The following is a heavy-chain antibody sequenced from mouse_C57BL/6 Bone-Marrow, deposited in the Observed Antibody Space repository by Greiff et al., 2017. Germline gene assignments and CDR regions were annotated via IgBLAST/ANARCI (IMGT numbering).Heavy chain of an antibody. CDR3: ARSPDSSGYVRFAY. J-gene: IGHJ3*01. D-gene: IGHD3-2*02. CDR2: IYPGSGSN. V-gene: IGHV1-55*01. CDR1: GYTFTSYW. Sequence: VQLQQSGAELVKPGASVKMSCTASGYTFTSYWLTWVQQRPGQGLEWIGDIYPGSGSNNYNEKFKSTATLTVDTSSSTAYMQLSRLTSEDSAVYYCARSPDSSGYVRFAYWGQGTLVTVSA.